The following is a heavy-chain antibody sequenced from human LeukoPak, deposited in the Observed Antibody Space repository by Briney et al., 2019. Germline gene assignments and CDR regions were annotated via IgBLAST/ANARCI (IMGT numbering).Heavy chain of an antibody. CDR1: GGSISSGGYY. V-gene: IGHV4-31*03. CDR2: IYYSGST. Sequence: PSETLSLTCTVSGGSISSGGYYWSWIRQHPGKGLEWIGYIYYSGSTYYNPSLKSRVTISVDTSKNQFSLKLSSVAAADTAVYYCARVLAPYYYDSSGYYYFDYWGQGTLVTVSS. D-gene: IGHD3-22*01. J-gene: IGHJ4*02. CDR3: ARVLAPYYYDSSGYYYFDY.